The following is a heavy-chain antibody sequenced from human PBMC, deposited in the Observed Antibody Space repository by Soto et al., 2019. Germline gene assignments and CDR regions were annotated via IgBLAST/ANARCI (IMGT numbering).Heavy chain of an antibody. CDR3: ADRGGATVGLYYFDY. D-gene: IGHD3-16*01. V-gene: IGHV2-5*01. CDR1: GFSLSTTGVG. J-gene: IGHJ4*02. CDR2: IYWHDDK. Sequence: SGPTLVNPTQTLTLTCTFSGFSLSTTGVGVSWIRQPPGKALEWLALIYWHDDKRYSPSLKSRLTITKDTSKNQVVLTMTNMDPVDTATYYCADRGGATVGLYYFDYWGQRALGAVSS.